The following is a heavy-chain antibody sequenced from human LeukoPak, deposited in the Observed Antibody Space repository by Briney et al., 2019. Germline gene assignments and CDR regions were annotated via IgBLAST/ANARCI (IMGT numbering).Heavy chain of an antibody. D-gene: IGHD6-13*01. CDR2: MNPNSGNT. CDR1: GYTFTSYD. Sequence: ASVKVSCKASGYTFTSYDINWVRQATGQGLEWMGWMNPNSGNTGYAQKFQGRVTMTRNTSISTAYMELSSPRSEDTAVYYCARAGRYSRTTDYWGQGTLVTVSS. V-gene: IGHV1-8*01. J-gene: IGHJ4*02. CDR3: ARAGRYSRTTDY.